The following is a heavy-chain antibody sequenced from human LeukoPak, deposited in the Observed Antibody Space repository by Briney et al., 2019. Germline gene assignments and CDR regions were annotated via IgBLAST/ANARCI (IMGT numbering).Heavy chain of an antibody. CDR3: AREGYCSGGNCYSTMNWFDP. CDR2: ISAYNGNR. D-gene: IGHD2-15*01. Sequence: ASVKVSCKASGYRFTSYGITWVRQAPGQGLEWMGWISAYNGNRNYAQKLQGRVTLTTDTSTSTAYMELRSLRSDDAAVYYCAREGYCSGGNCYSTMNWFDPWGQGTLVTVSS. CDR1: GYRFTSYG. J-gene: IGHJ5*02. V-gene: IGHV1-18*01.